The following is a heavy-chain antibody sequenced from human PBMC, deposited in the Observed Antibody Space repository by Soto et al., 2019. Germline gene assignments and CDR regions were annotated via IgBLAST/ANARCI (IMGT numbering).Heavy chain of an antibody. Sequence: QVQLVESGGGVVQPGRSLRLSCAASGFTFSSYGMHWVRQAPGKGLEWVAVISYDGSNKYYADSVKGRFTISRDNSKNTLYLQMNSLRAEDTAVYYCAKGGEGYYDFWSGTYYYYGMDVWGQGTTVTVSS. CDR1: GFTFSSYG. CDR3: AKGGEGYYDFWSGTYYYYGMDV. D-gene: IGHD3-3*01. J-gene: IGHJ6*02. CDR2: ISYDGSNK. V-gene: IGHV3-30*18.